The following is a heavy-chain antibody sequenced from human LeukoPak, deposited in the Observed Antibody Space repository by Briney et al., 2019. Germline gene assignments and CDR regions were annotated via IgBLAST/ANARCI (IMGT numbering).Heavy chain of an antibody. CDR3: ARDNLGTFDH. V-gene: IGHV3-7*01. CDR1: GFSFSGYW. J-gene: IGHJ4*02. CDR2: IKPDGSEK. D-gene: IGHD3-10*01. Sequence: TGGSLRLSCVASGFSFSGYWMAWVRQAPGKGLEWVANIKPDGSEKNYLDAVKGRFTISRDNAKNSVYLQMNSLRAEDTAVYYCARDNLGTFDHWGQGTLVTVSS.